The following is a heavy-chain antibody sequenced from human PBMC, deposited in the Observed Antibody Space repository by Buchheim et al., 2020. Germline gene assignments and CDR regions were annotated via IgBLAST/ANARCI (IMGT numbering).Heavy chain of an antibody. J-gene: IGHJ6*02. Sequence: QVQLVESGGGVVQPGRSLRLSCAASGFIFSIYGIHWVRQAPGKGLEWVALISYDGNNKHYADSVKGRFAISRDNSNNALYLQMNSLGAEDTAVYYCAKDSVLGTTYYYYGMDVWGQGTT. CDR1: GFIFSIYG. D-gene: IGHD1-7*01. CDR2: ISYDGNNK. V-gene: IGHV3-30*18. CDR3: AKDSVLGTTYYYYGMDV.